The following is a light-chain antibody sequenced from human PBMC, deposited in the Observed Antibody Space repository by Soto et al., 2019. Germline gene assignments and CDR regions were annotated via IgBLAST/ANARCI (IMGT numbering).Light chain of an antibody. V-gene: IGLV2-14*02. CDR3: SSYSSGSTLVV. J-gene: IGLJ2*01. CDR2: EDI. CDR1: SSDVEANKL. Sequence: QSALTQPASVSGSPGQSITISCTGSSSDVEANKLVSWYQQHAGTAPRLVIYEDIRRPSGVSSRFSGSKSGNTASLTISGLQAEDEADYYCSSYSSGSTLVVFGGGTQLTVL.